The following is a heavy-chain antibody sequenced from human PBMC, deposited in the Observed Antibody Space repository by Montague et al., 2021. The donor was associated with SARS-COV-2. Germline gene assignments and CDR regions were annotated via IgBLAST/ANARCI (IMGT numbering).Heavy chain of an antibody. V-gene: IGHV3-48*03. CDR3: ARDLRWGYYDILTGYYRPLDY. CDR2: ISSSSSTI. J-gene: IGHJ4*02. CDR1: GFTFSSYE. Sequence: RLSWSASGFTFSSYEMNWVRQAPGKGLEWVSYISSSSSTIYYADSVKGRFTISRDNAKNSLYLQMNSLRAEDTAVYYCARDLRWGYYDILTGYYRPLDYWGQGTLVTVSS. D-gene: IGHD3-9*01.